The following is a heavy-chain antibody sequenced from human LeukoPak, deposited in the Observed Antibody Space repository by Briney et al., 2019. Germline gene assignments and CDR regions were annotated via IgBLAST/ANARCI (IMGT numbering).Heavy chain of an antibody. J-gene: IGHJ3*01. Sequence: PGGSLRLSCAASRFTFSSYGMHWVRQAPGKGLEWVAIIWYDGSNEYYADSVKGRFSISRDNSKSTLYLEMNSLRADDTAIYYCASSTVTTRGVGDFDLWGHGTWVTVSS. V-gene: IGHV3-33*08. D-gene: IGHD4-17*01. CDR3: ASSTVTTRGVGDFDL. CDR2: IWYDGSNE. CDR1: RFTFSSYG.